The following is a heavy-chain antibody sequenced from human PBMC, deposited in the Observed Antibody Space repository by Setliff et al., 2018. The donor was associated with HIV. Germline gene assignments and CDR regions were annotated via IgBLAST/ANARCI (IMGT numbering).Heavy chain of an antibody. CDR1: GGTFSNYA. D-gene: IGHD3-10*01. Sequence: GASVKVSCKASGGTFSNYAISWVRQAPGQGLEWMGGIIPIFGSTKYAQKFQDRVIITADESTHTADMELSSLRSEDTAVYYCARDDHYYDSGSFYSDWYFNLWGRGTLGTVSS. CDR3: ARDDHYYDSGSFYSDWYFNL. J-gene: IGHJ2*01. V-gene: IGHV1-69*13. CDR2: IIPIFGST.